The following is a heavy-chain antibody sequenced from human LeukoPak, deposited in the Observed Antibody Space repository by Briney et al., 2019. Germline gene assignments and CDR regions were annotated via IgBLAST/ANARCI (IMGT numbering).Heavy chain of an antibody. CDR3: AREAIPAGTFDY. J-gene: IGHJ4*02. V-gene: IGHV4-31*03. CDR1: GGSISSGGYY. CDR2: IYYSRST. D-gene: IGHD2-2*01. Sequence: PSETLSLTCTVSGGSISSGGYYWSWIRQHPGKGLEWIGHIYYSRSTYYNPSLKSRVTISADTSKNQFSLILGSVTAADTAVYFCAREAIPAGTFDYWGQGTLVTVSS.